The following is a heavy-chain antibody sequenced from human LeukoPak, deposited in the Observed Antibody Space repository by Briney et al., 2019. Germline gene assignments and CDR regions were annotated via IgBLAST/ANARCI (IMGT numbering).Heavy chain of an antibody. D-gene: IGHD2-2*01. CDR3: ARHTLGTSWGLNAFDI. CDR1: GGSISSYY. Sequence: SETLSLTCTVSGGSISSYYWSWIRQPPGKGLEWIGYIYYSGSTNYNPSLKSRVTISVDTSKNQFSLKLSSVTAADTAVYYCARHTLGTSWGLNAFDIWGQGTMVTASS. CDR2: IYYSGST. J-gene: IGHJ3*02. V-gene: IGHV4-59*08.